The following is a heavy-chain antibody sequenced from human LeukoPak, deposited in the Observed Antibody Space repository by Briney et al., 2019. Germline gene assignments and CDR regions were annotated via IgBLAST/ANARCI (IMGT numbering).Heavy chain of an antibody. CDR3: AKSDLGHRSRQVGHFDY. Sequence: GGSLRLSCAASGFTFSTYGMHWVRQAPGRGLEWVAVISYDGSNKYYTDSVKGRFTISRDNSKNTLYLQMNSLRTEDTAVYYCAKSDLGHRSRQVGHFDYWGQGTLVTVSS. D-gene: IGHD2-15*01. V-gene: IGHV3-30*18. CDR1: GFTFSTYG. CDR2: ISYDGSNK. J-gene: IGHJ4*02.